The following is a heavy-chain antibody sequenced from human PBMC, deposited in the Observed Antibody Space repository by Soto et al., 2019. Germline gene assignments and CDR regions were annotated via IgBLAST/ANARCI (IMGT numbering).Heavy chain of an antibody. CDR2: IYPVDSDT. D-gene: IGHD3-10*01. CDR1: GYSFTSYW. Sequence: EVQLVQSGAEVKKPGESLKISCKGSGYSFTSYWIGWVRQMPGKGLEWMGVIYPVDSDTSYSPPFQGQVTISADKSTSTTYLQWSSLKASDTAMNYCAQHERYYASPAARLIDYWGQGTLVTVSS. CDR3: AQHERYYASPAARLIDY. V-gene: IGHV5-51*03. J-gene: IGHJ4*02.